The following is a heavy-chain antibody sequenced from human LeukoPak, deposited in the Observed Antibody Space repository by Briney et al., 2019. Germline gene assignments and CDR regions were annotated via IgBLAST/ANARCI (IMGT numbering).Heavy chain of an antibody. V-gene: IGHV3-23*01. CDR1: GFTFSSCG. J-gene: IGHJ5*02. Sequence: GGSLRLSCAASGFTFSSCGMSWVRQAPGKGLEWVSAISGSGGSTYYADSVKGRFTISRDNSKNTLYLQMNSLRAEDTAVYYCAKEGGYCSGGSCYSKWFDPWGQGTLVTVSS. D-gene: IGHD2-15*01. CDR2: ISGSGGST. CDR3: AKEGGYCSGGSCYSKWFDP.